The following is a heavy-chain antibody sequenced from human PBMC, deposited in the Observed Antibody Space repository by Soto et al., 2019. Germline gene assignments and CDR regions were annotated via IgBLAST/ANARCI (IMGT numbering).Heavy chain of an antibody. Sequence: NPSETLSLTCTVSGGSISSYYWSWIRQPAGKGLEWIGRIYTSGSTNYNPSLKSRVTMSVDTSKNQFSLKLSSVTAADTAVYYCARAGLSYGHRVYFDYWGQGTLVTVSS. CDR2: IYTSGST. CDR3: ARAGLSYGHRVYFDY. V-gene: IGHV4-4*07. D-gene: IGHD5-18*01. CDR1: GGSISSYY. J-gene: IGHJ4*02.